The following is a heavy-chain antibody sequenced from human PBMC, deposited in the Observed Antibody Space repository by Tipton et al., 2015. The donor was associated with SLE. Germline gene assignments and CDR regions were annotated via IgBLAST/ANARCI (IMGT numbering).Heavy chain of an antibody. CDR3: ARESTTSSGWYDY. CDR2: INHSGST. V-gene: IGHV4-39*07. J-gene: IGHJ4*02. D-gene: IGHD6-19*01. Sequence: TLSLTCTVSGGSISSGGYYWSWIRQPPGKGLEWIGEINHSGSTNYNPSLKSRVTISVGTSKNQFSLKLSSVTAADTAVYYCARESTTSSGWYDYWGQGTLVTVSS. CDR1: GGSISSGGYY.